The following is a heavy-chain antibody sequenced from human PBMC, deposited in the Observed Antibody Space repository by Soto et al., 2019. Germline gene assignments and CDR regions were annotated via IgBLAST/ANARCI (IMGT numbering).Heavy chain of an antibody. J-gene: IGHJ6*03. CDR2: IYWDDDK. V-gene: IGHV2-5*02. Sequence: QITLKESGPTLVKPTQTLTLTCTFSGFSLSTSGVGVGWIRQPPGKALEWLALIYWDDDKRYSPSLKSRLTITKDTSKNQVVLTMTNMDPVDTATYYCAHLNITIFGVVTLYYYYMDVWGKGTTVTVSS. CDR1: GFSLSTSGVG. D-gene: IGHD3-3*01. CDR3: AHLNITIFGVVTLYYYYMDV.